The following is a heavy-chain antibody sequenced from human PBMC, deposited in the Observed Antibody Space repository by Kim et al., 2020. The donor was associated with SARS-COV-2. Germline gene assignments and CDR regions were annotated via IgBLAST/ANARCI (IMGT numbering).Heavy chain of an antibody. CDR1: GYTFTSYG. CDR2: ISAYNGNT. D-gene: IGHD4-17*01. J-gene: IGHJ5*02. Sequence: ASVKVSCKASGYTFTSYGISWVRQAPGQGLEWMGWISAYNGNTNYAQKLQGRVTMTTDTSTSTAYMELRSLRSDDTAVYYCARNRNYGAKGTNWFDPWGQGTLVTVSS. CDR3: ARNRNYGAKGTNWFDP. V-gene: IGHV1-18*01.